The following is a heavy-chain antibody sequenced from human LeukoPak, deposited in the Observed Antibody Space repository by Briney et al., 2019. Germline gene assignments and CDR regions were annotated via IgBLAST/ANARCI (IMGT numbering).Heavy chain of an antibody. D-gene: IGHD3-10*02. CDR2: IYYSGSA. CDR1: GGSISSYY. Sequence: SETLSLTCTVSGGSISSYYWSWIRQPPGKGLEWIGYIYYSGSANYNPSLKSRVTISVDTSKNQFSLKLSSVTAADTAVYYCARDVFGDYLDYWGQGTLVTVSS. V-gene: IGHV4-59*01. J-gene: IGHJ4*02. CDR3: ARDVFGDYLDY.